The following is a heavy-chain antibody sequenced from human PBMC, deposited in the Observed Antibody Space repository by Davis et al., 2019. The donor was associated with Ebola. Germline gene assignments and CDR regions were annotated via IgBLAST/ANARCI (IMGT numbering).Heavy chain of an antibody. CDR1: GFTFSSYA. CDR2: ISYDGSNK. Sequence: PGGSLRLSCAASGFTFSSYAMHWVRQAPGKGLEWVAVISYDGSNKYYADSVKGRFTISRDNAKNTLYLQMNSLRAEDTAVYYCARGRGGLRYFDWLDVDWFDPWGQGTLVTVSS. CDR3: ARGRGGLRYFDWLDVDWFDP. V-gene: IGHV3-30-3*01. D-gene: IGHD3-9*01. J-gene: IGHJ5*02.